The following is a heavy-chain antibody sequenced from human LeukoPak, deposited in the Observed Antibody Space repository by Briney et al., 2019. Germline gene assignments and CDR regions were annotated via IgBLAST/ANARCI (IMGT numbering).Heavy chain of an antibody. V-gene: IGHV3-64*01. CDR3: ARVECGDCYLDYAFDI. J-gene: IGHJ3*02. Sequence: GGSLRLSCAASGFTFSNYAMNWVRQAPGKGLEYVSAISSNGGNTYYANSVKGRFTISRDNSKNTLYLQMGSLRAEDMAVYYCARVECGDCYLDYAFDIWGQGTMVTVSS. D-gene: IGHD2-21*01. CDR2: ISSNGGNT. CDR1: GFTFSNYA.